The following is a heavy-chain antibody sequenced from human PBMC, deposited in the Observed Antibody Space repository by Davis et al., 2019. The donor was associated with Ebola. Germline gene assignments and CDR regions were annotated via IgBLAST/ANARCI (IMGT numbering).Heavy chain of an antibody. D-gene: IGHD5-18*01. CDR1: GYTFTSYG. V-gene: IGHV1-18*04. CDR3: ARGVIGYADTAMAFDY. CDR2: INPHNGNT. Sequence: AASVKVSCKASGYTFTSYGITWVRQAPGQGLEWMGWINPHNGNTNYAQNVQGRVTMTTDTSTSTAYMEVGSLRSDDTAVYYCARGVIGYADTAMAFDYWGQGTLVTVSS. J-gene: IGHJ4*02.